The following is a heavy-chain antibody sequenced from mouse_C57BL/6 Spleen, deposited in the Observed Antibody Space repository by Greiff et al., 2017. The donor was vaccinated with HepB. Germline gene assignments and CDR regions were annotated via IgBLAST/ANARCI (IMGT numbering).Heavy chain of an antibody. CDR1: GFTFSDYG. CDR3: ARGGRRGAMDY. J-gene: IGHJ4*01. Sequence: EVKLMESGGGLVKPGGSLKLSCAASGFTFSDYGMHWVRPAPEKGLEWVAYISSGSSTIYYADTVKGRFTISRDNAKNTLFRQMTSLRSEDTAMYYCARGGRRGAMDYWGQGTSVTVSS. CDR2: ISSGSSTI. V-gene: IGHV5-17*01.